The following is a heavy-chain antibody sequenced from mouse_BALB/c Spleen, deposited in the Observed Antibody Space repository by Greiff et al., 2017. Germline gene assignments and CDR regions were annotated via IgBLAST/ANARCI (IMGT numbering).Heavy chain of an antibody. D-gene: IGHD1-1*01. CDR1: GYSITSGYY. J-gene: IGHJ2*01. CDR2: ISYDGSN. V-gene: IGHV3-6*02. Sequence: EESGPGLVKPSQSLSLTCSVTGYSITSGYYWNWIRQFPGNKLEWMGYISYDGSNNYNPSLKNRISITRDTSKNQFFLKLNSVTTEDTATYYCARDHYGSSPYFDYWGQGTTLTVSS. CDR3: ARDHYGSSPYFDY.